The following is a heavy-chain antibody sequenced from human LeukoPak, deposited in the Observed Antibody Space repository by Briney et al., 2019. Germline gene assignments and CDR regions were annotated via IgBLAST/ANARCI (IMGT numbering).Heavy chain of an antibody. CDR3: TTDYYYDSSGYYGDY. V-gene: IGHV3-15*01. CDR2: IKSKTDGRTT. Sequence: PGGSLRLSCAASGFTFSNAWMSWVRQAPGKGREWVGRIKSKTDGRTTDYAAPVKGRFTISRDDSKNTLYLQMNSLKTEDTAVYYCTTDYYYDSSGYYGDYWGQGTLVTVSS. CDR1: GFTFSNAW. J-gene: IGHJ4*02. D-gene: IGHD3-22*01.